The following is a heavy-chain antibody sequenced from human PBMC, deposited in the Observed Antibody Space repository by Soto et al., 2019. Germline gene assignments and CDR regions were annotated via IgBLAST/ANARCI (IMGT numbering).Heavy chain of an antibody. Sequence: SETLSLTCTVSGGSISSYYWSWIRQPPGKGLEWIGYIYYSGSTNYNPSLKSRVTISVDTSKNQFSLKLSSVTAADTAVYYCARDLRQLRTGGAFDIWGQGTMVTVSS. CDR2: IYYSGST. J-gene: IGHJ3*02. D-gene: IGHD2-2*01. CDR3: ARDLRQLRTGGAFDI. CDR1: GGSISSYY. V-gene: IGHV4-59*01.